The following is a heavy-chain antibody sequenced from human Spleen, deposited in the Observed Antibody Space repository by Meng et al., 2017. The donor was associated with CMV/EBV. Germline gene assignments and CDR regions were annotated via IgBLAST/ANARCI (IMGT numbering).Heavy chain of an antibody. CDR1: GFTFDDYT. D-gene: IGHD1-1*01. Sequence: GESLKISCAASGFTFDDYTMHWVRQAPGKGLEWVSLISWDGGSTYYADSVKGRFTISRDNAKNTLYLQMNSLRAEDTAVYYCVRDNDFYAFDIWGQGTTVTVSS. CDR2: ISWDGGST. J-gene: IGHJ3*02. CDR3: VRDNDFYAFDI. V-gene: IGHV3-43*01.